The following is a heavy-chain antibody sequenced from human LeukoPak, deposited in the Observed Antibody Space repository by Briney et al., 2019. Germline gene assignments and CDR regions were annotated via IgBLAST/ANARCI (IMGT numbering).Heavy chain of an antibody. Sequence: GASVKVSCKSSGYSFTTYGITWVRQAPGQGLEWMGWISAHSNNTNYAQKLQGRVTMTTDTSTSTAYMELRSLTSDDTAVYYCTRDPAGTPWMVDFFDYWGQGTLVTVSS. D-gene: IGHD1-14*01. CDR3: TRDPAGTPWMVDFFDY. J-gene: IGHJ4*02. CDR1: GYSFTTYG. V-gene: IGHV1-18*01. CDR2: ISAHSNNT.